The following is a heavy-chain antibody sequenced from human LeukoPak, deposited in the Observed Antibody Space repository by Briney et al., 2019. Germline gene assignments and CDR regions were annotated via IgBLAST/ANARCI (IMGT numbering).Heavy chain of an antibody. J-gene: IGHJ4*02. V-gene: IGHV3-23*01. CDR3: AKDMNTYHYDSSGYYDDY. CDR2: ISGSTRST. CDR1: GFTLSNYA. D-gene: IGHD3-22*01. Sequence: GGSLSLFCVASGFTLSNYAMSWVRQAPGKRLEWVSCISGSTRSTYYADYVTGRFTISRDNSKNPLYLQMGSVRAEDTDTYYCAKDMNTYHYDSSGYYDDYWGQGTLVSVSS.